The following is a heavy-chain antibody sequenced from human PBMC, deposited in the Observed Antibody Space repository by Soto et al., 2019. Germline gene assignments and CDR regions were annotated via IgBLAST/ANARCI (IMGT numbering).Heavy chain of an antibody. D-gene: IGHD2-2*01. CDR1: GYAFTGYW. CDR2: IYPGDSNT. V-gene: IGHV5-51*01. Sequence: SLRISWKASGYAFTGYWIGWVRQMPGKGVEWMAIIYPGDSNTRYSPSLQGRVTISADKSISTVYLQWSSLQASDTAIYYCGRQAQNASPRREYWGQGTRGRVSS. CDR3: GRQAQNASPRREY. J-gene: IGHJ4*02.